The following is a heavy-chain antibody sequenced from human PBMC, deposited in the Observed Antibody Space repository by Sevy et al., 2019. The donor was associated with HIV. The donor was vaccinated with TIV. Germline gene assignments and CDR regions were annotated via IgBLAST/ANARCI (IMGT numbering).Heavy chain of an antibody. CDR3: AKPAIFGSNFDP. J-gene: IGHJ5*02. CDR2: ISGGGGST. CDR1: GFTFSSYA. D-gene: IGHD2-8*01. Sequence: GGALRLSCAASGFTFSSYAMSWVRQAPGKGLEWVSAISGGGGSTYYADSVKGRLTISRDNSKNTLYRQMNSLRAEDTAVYYFAKPAIFGSNFDPRGQGTLATVSS. V-gene: IGHV3-23*01.